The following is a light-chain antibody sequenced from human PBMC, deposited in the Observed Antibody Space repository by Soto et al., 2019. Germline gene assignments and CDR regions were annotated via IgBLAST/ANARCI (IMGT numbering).Light chain of an antibody. CDR1: QSIGTS. CDR3: QQSHSMPWT. J-gene: IGKJ1*01. V-gene: IGKV1-39*01. CDR2: AAS. Sequence: DIPMTQSPSSLSASVGDRVTISCRASQSIGTSINWYQQKPREAPKPLIFAASTVQSGVPSRISGSGSGTDFTLTISSLQPEDFATYYCQQSHSMPWTFGPGTEVGIK.